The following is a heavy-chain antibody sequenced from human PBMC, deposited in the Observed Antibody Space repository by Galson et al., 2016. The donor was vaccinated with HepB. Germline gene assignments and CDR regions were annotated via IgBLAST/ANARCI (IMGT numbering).Heavy chain of an antibody. CDR3: TTGFDGFQN. V-gene: IGHV3-15*07. J-gene: IGHJ1*01. CDR2: IKSKIRGGTT. CDR1: GFTFSNAW. Sequence: SLRLSCAASGFTFSNAWMNWARQAPGKGLEWVGRIKSKIRGGTTDYAAPVKGRFTISRDDSKNTLYLQMSSLKTEDTAGYYCTTGFDGFQNWGQGTLVTVSS.